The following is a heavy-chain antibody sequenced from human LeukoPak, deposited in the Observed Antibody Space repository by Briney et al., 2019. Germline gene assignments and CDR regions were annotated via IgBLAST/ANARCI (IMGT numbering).Heavy chain of an antibody. CDR3: AKPPMVVIRTTYYYYYMDV. CDR2: ISGSGGST. V-gene: IGHV3-23*01. J-gene: IGHJ6*03. Sequence: GGSLRLSCAVSGFTFSSYAMSWVRQAPGKGLEWVSAISGSGGSTYYADSVKGRFTISRDNSKNTLYPQMNSLRAEDTAVYYCAKPPMVVIRTTYYYYYMDVWGKGTTVTVSS. D-gene: IGHD4-23*01. CDR1: GFTFSSYA.